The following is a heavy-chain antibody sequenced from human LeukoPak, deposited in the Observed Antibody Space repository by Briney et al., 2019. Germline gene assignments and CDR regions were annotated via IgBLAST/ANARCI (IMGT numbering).Heavy chain of an antibody. CDR2: ISSSSSYI. Sequence: GGSLRLSCAASGFTFSSYSMNWVRQAPGKGLEWVSSISSSSSYIYYADSVKGRFTISRDNAKNSLYLQMNSLRAEDTAVYYCARVIAVAGTSDQWGQGTMVTVSS. V-gene: IGHV3-21*01. CDR1: GFTFSSYS. D-gene: IGHD6-19*01. J-gene: IGHJ3*01. CDR3: ARVIAVAGTSDQ.